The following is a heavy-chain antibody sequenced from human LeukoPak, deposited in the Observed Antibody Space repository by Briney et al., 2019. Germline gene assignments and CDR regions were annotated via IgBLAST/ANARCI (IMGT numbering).Heavy chain of an antibody. Sequence: SETLSLTCTVSGGPISSSSYYWGWIRQPPGKGLEWIGSIYYSGSTYYNPSLKSRVTISVDTSKNQFSLKLSSVTAADTAVYYCARVSSIRGPAAILGYWGQGTLVTVSS. CDR2: IYYSGST. CDR3: ARVSSIRGPAAILGY. CDR1: GGPISSSSYY. V-gene: IGHV4-39*07. J-gene: IGHJ4*02. D-gene: IGHD2-2*02.